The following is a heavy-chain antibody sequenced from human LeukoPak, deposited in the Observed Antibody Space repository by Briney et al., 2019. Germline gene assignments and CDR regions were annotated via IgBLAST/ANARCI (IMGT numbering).Heavy chain of an antibody. J-gene: IGHJ4*02. CDR1: GFTFSSYG. V-gene: IGHV3-30*18. Sequence: PGRSLRLSCAASGFTFSSYGMHWVRQAPGKGLEWVAVISYDGSNKYYAASVEGRFTISRDNSRNTLYLQMNSLSPEDTAVYYCAKDTRGKYYGSGSYYNVPDYWGQGTLVTVSS. CDR3: AKDTRGKYYGSGSYYNVPDY. D-gene: IGHD3-10*01. CDR2: ISYDGSNK.